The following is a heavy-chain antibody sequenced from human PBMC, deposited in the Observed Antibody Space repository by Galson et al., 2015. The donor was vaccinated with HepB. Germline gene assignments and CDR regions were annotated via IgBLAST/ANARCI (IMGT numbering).Heavy chain of an antibody. CDR1: GYTFTGYY. J-gene: IGHJ6*03. V-gene: IGHV1-2*06. CDR3: ARDIVVVPAARPAYYYYYYMDV. D-gene: IGHD2-2*01. CDR2: INPNSGGT. Sequence: SVKVSCKASGYTFTGYYMHWVRQAPGQGLEWMGRINPNSGGTNYAQKFQGRVTMTRDTSISTAYMELSRLRSDDTAVYYCARDIVVVPAARPAYYYYYYMDVWGKGTTVTVSS.